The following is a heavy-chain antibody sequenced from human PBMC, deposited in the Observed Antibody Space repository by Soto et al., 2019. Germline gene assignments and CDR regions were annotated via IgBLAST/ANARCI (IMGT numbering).Heavy chain of an antibody. CDR3: ARYCSSTSCQHYYGMDV. Sequence: PGESLKISCKGSGYRFTNYWISWVRQMPGKGLEWMGRIDPSDSYTNYSPSFQGHVTISADKSISTAYLQWSSLKASDTAMYYCARYCSSTSCQHYYGMDVWGQGTTVTVSS. CDR2: IDPSDSYT. CDR1: GYRFTNYW. D-gene: IGHD2-2*01. J-gene: IGHJ6*02. V-gene: IGHV5-10-1*01.